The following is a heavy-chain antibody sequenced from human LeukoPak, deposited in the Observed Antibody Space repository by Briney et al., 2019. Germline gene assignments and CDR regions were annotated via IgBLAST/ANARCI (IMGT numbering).Heavy chain of an antibody. Sequence: ASVKVSCKASAYTFTGYYMHGVRQAPGQGLEWMGTINPSGTSTNYAQKFQGRVTMTRDTSTSTVYIELSGLRSEDTAVYYCAAHLQNWGPFDYWGQGTLVTVSS. D-gene: IGHD7-27*01. V-gene: IGHV1-46*03. CDR3: AAHLQNWGPFDY. CDR2: INPSGTST. J-gene: IGHJ4*02. CDR1: AYTFTGYY.